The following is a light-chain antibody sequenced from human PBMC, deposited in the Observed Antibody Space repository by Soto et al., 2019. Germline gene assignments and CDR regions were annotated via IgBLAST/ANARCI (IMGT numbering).Light chain of an antibody. V-gene: IGKV1-27*01. Sequence: DFQLNQYPSSLSASVGDRVTITCRASQSFSTYLAWYQQKPGKVPKLLISGISTLQSGVPSRFSGSGYGTEFTLTISNLQPEDVATYYCQKYNTAPLTFGGGTKVDIK. J-gene: IGKJ4*01. CDR1: QSFSTY. CDR2: GIS. CDR3: QKYNTAPLT.